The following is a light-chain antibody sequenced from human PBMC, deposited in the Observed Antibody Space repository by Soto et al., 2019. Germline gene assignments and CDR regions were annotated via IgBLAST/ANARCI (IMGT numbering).Light chain of an antibody. V-gene: IGLV2-14*01. CDR2: EVS. Sequence: QSVLTQPASMSGSPGQSITISCTGTSSDVGGYNYVSWYQQHPGKAPKLMIYEVSNRPSGVSNRFSGSKSGNTASLTISGLQAEDEADYYCSSYTSSSTLLVFGTGTKVTVL. CDR1: SSDVGGYNY. CDR3: SSYTSSSTLLV. J-gene: IGLJ1*01.